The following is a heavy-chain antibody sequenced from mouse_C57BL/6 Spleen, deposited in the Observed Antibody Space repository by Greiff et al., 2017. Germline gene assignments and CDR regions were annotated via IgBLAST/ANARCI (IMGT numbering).Heavy chain of an antibody. CDR2: IHPADSDT. Sequence: QVQLQQPGAELVKPGASVKVSCKASGYTFTSYWMHWVKQRPGQGLEWIGRIHPADSDTNYSQKFKGKATLTVDKSSSTAYMQLSSLTSEDSAVYYCAIPPITTLDRYYFDYWGQVTTLTVSS. V-gene: IGHV1-74*01. CDR1: GYTFTSYW. J-gene: IGHJ2*01. CDR3: AIPPITTLDRYYFDY. D-gene: IGHD1-1*01.